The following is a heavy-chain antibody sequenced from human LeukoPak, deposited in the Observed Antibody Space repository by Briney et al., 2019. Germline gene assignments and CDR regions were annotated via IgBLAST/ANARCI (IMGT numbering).Heavy chain of an antibody. CDR1: GGSFSGYY. V-gene: IGHV4-34*01. CDR2: INHSGST. CDR3: VPWAAAGTDWFDP. J-gene: IGHJ5*02. D-gene: IGHD6-13*01. Sequence: SGTLSLTCAVYGGSFSGYYWSWIRQPPGKGLEWIGEINHSGSTNYNPSLKSRVTISVDTSKNQFSLKLSSVTAADTAVYYCVPWAAAGTDWFDPWGQGTLVTVSS.